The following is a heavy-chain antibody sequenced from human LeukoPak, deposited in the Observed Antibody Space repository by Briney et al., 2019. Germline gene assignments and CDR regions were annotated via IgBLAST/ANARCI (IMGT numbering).Heavy chain of an antibody. Sequence: SQTLSLTCTVSGGSISSGSYYWNWIRQRQPAGKGLEWIGHIQIGGSTNYNPSLKSRITISVDTSKNQFSLKLSSVTAADTAVYYCARGITGLTATGSEWGQGTLVTVSS. CDR2: IQIGGST. J-gene: IGHJ4*02. CDR1: GGSISSGSYY. CDR3: ARGITGLTATGSE. D-gene: IGHD6-13*01. V-gene: IGHV4-61*09.